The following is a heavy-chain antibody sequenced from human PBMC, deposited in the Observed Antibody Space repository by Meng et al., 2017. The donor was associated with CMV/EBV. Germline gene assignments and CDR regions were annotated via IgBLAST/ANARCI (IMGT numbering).Heavy chain of an antibody. CDR3: ATGYSPEWYYYGMDV. D-gene: IGHD5-18*01. J-gene: IGHJ6*02. CDR2: IIPILGIA. Sequence: SVKVSCKASGGTFSSYAISWVRQAPGQGLEWMGGIIPILGIANYAQKFQGRVTITADKSTSTAYMELSSLRSEDTAVYYCATGYSPEWYYYGMDVWGQETTVTVSS. V-gene: IGHV1-69*10. CDR1: GGTFSSYA.